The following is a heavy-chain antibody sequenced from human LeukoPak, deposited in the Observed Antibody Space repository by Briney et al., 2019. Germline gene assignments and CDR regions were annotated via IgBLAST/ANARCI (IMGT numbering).Heavy chain of an antibody. D-gene: IGHD5-18*01. Sequence: SETLSLTCSVSGGSISSYYWSWIRQPPGKGLEWIGDIYYSGSTNYNPSLKSRVTISVDTSKNQFSLKLSSVTAADTAVYYCARVTGYSYGSDAFDIWGQGTMVTVSS. V-gene: IGHV4-59*01. CDR2: IYYSGST. CDR3: ARVTGYSYGSDAFDI. J-gene: IGHJ3*02. CDR1: GGSISSYY.